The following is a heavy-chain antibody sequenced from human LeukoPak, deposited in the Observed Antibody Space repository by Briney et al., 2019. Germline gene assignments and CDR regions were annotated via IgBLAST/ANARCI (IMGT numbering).Heavy chain of an antibody. CDR2: INHSGST. D-gene: IGHD1-1*01. Sequence: SETLSLTCAVYGGSFSGYYWSWIRQPPGKGLEWIGEINHSGSTNYNPSLESRVTISVDTSKNQFSLKLSSVTAADTAVYYCARGRRRYNWNESFDYWGQGTLVTVSS. CDR3: ARGRRRYNWNESFDY. V-gene: IGHV4-34*01. CDR1: GGSFSGYY. J-gene: IGHJ4*02.